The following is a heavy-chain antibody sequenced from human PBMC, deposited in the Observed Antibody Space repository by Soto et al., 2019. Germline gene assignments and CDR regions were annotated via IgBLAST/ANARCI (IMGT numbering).Heavy chain of an antibody. CDR2: ISYDGSNK. D-gene: IGHD6-19*01. CDR3: ARESNSSGWYGGAFDI. Sequence: GGSLRLSCAASGFTFSSYAMHWVRQAPGKGLEWVAVISYDGSNKYYADSVKGRFTISRDNSKNTLYLQMNSLRAEDTAVYYCARESNSSGWYGGAFDIWGQGTMVTVSS. J-gene: IGHJ3*02. V-gene: IGHV3-30-3*01. CDR1: GFTFSSYA.